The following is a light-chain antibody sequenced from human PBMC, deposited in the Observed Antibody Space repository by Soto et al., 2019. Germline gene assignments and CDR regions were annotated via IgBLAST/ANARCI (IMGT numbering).Light chain of an antibody. CDR1: SSNIGGNP. V-gene: IGLV1-44*01. CDR2: NTD. CDR3: AAWDDSLKGVV. J-gene: IGLJ2*01. Sequence: QSVLTQPPSASGAPGQSVTISCSGSSSNIGGNPVNWYQHLPGMTPKLLIFNTDRRPSGVPDRFSASKFGTSVSLAISGLQSEDAADYYCAAWDDSLKGVVFGGGTKLTVL.